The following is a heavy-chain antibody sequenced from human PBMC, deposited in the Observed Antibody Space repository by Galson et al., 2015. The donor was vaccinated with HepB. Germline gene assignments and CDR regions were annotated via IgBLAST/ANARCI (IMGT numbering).Heavy chain of an antibody. D-gene: IGHD1-14*01. Sequence: SLRLSCAASGFTFSSYWMHWVRQAPGKGLVWVSRINSDGSSTSYADSVKGRFTISRDNAKNTLYLQMNSLRAEDTAVYYCARDPSPEYGEEGFDPWGQGTLVTVSS. CDR1: GFTFSSYW. J-gene: IGHJ5*02. V-gene: IGHV3-74*01. CDR3: ARDPSPEYGEEGFDP. CDR2: INSDGSST.